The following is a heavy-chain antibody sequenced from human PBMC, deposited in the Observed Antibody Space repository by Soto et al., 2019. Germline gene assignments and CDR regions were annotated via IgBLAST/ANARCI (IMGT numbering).Heavy chain of an antibody. V-gene: IGHV4-34*01. Sequence: SETLSLTCAVYGGSFSGYYWRWIRQPPGKGLEWIGEINHSGSTNYNPSLKSRVTISVDTSQNQFSLKLSSVTAADTAVYFCARVPSTFDFYYALDVWAQGTTVPVSS. CDR2: INHSGST. CDR3: ARVPSTFDFYYALDV. CDR1: GGSFSGYY. D-gene: IGHD3-16*01. J-gene: IGHJ6*02.